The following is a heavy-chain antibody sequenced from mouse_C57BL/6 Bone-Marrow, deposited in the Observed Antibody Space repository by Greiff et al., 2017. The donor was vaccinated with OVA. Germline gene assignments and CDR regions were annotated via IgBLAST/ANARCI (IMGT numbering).Heavy chain of an antibody. CDR3: ARKGIYYYGW. V-gene: IGHV1-55*01. CDR1: GYTFTSYW. Sequence: VQLQQSGAELVKPGASVRMSCKASGYTFTSYWITWVKQRPGQGLEWIGDIYPGSGSTNYNEKFKSKATLTVDTSSSTAYMQLSSLTSEDSAVYYCARKGIYYYGWWGQGTTLTVSS. J-gene: IGHJ2*01. CDR2: IYPGSGST. D-gene: IGHD1-1*01.